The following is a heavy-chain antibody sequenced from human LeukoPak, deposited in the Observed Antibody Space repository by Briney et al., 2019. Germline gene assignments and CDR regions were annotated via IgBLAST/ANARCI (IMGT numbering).Heavy chain of an antibody. CDR3: ARDPGAFPYFFDY. Sequence: GGSLRLSCAASGLTFNNHALTWVRQTPGKGPECVSAISGDGISPYYADSVRGRFTISRDNSKNTLYLQTNSLRVEDTAVYFCARDPGAFPYFFDYWGQGTLVTVSS. D-gene: IGHD4/OR15-4a*01. V-gene: IGHV3-23*01. CDR1: GLTFNNHA. J-gene: IGHJ4*02. CDR2: ISGDGISP.